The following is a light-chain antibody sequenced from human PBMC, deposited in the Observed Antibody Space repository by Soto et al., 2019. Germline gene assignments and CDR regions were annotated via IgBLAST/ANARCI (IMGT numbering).Light chain of an antibody. CDR3: QQYNNWPPNT. Sequence: EIVLTQSPATLSVSPGERATLSCRASQSVSSDLACYQQKPGQAPRLLMFGASTRATGIPARFSGSGSGTEFTLTISSLQSEDFAVYYCQQYNNWPPNTFGGGTKVEIK. CDR2: GAS. J-gene: IGKJ4*01. CDR1: QSVSSD. V-gene: IGKV3-15*01.